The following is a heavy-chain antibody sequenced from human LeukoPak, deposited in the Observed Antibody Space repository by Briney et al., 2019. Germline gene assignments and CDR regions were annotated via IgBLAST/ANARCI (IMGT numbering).Heavy chain of an antibody. Sequence: PGGSLRLSCAASGFTFSSYVMSWVRQAPGKGLEWVSAISGSGGSTYYADSVKGRFTISRDNSKNTLYLQMNSLRAEDTAVYYCAKFLVYDYYYYYYMDVWGKGTTVTVSS. CDR1: GFTFSSYV. CDR3: AKFLVYDYYYYYYMDV. V-gene: IGHV3-23*01. J-gene: IGHJ6*03. CDR2: ISGSGGST. D-gene: IGHD5/OR15-5a*01.